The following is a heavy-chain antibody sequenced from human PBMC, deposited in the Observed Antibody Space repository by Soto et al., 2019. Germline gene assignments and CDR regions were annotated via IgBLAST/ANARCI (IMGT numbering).Heavy chain of an antibody. CDR3: VKTGSGWYFDY. J-gene: IGHJ4*02. D-gene: IGHD6-19*01. V-gene: IGHV3-30*18. CDR2: ISYDGNNK. Sequence: SLRLSCAASGFTFISYGIHWVRQAPGKGLEWVALISYDGNNKYYADSVKGRFTISRDNIKNMLYLQMNSLRAEDTAVYYCVKTGSGWYFDYWGQGTLVTAS. CDR1: GFTFISYG.